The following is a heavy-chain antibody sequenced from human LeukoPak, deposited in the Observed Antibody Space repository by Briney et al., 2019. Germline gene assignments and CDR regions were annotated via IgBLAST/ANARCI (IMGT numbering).Heavy chain of an antibody. J-gene: IGHJ6*02. Sequence: GGSLRLSCVASGFTFDDFAMHWVRQAPGKGLEWVSGISWNSGSIGYADSVKGRFTVSRDNAKNSLYLQMNSLRAEDTALYYCAKDTCSSTSCYYYYGMDVWGRGTTVTVSS. D-gene: IGHD2-2*01. CDR1: GFTFDDFA. CDR3: AKDTCSSTSCYYYYGMDV. V-gene: IGHV3-9*01. CDR2: ISWNSGSI.